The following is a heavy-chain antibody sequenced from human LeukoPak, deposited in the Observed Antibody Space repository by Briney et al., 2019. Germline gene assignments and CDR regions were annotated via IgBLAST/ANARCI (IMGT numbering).Heavy chain of an antibody. CDR1: EFTFNTYS. CDR2: IRSSSSTI. D-gene: IGHD2-15*01. Sequence: GGSLRLSCAASEFTFNTYSMNWVRQAPGKGLEWVSYIRSSSSTIYYADSVKDRFTVSRDNVKNSVYLQMNSLRDEDTAVYYCVASDESGGGFEYWGQGTLVTVSS. CDR3: VASDESGGGFEY. J-gene: IGHJ4*02. V-gene: IGHV3-48*02.